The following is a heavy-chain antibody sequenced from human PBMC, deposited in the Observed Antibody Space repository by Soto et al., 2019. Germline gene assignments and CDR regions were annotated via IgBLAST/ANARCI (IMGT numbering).Heavy chain of an antibody. D-gene: IGHD6-19*01. CDR2: IWYDGSNK. Sequence: GGSLRLSCAASGFTFSSYGMHWVRQAPGKGLEWVAVIWYDGSNKYYADSVKGRFNISRDNSKNTLYLQMNSLRAEDTAVYYCAKEKSSSHYFDYWGQGTLVTVSS. CDR1: GFTFSSYG. V-gene: IGHV3-30*02. CDR3: AKEKSSSHYFDY. J-gene: IGHJ4*02.